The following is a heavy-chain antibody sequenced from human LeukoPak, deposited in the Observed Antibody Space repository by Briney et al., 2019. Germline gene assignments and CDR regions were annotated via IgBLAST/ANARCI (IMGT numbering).Heavy chain of an antibody. CDR2: IYYSGST. Sequence: KPSETLSLTCTVSGGSISSYYWSWIRQPPGKGLEWIGYIYYSGSTNYNPSLKSRVTISVDTSKNQFSLKLSSVTAADTAVYYCARRHSSSWRNWFDPWGQGTLVTVSS. CDR1: GGSISSYY. V-gene: IGHV4-59*08. CDR3: ARRHSSSWRNWFDP. D-gene: IGHD6-13*01. J-gene: IGHJ5*02.